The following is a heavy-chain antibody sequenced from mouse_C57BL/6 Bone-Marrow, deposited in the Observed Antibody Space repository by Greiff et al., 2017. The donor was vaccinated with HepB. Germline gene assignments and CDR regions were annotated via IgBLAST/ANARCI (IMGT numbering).Heavy chain of an antibody. CDR1: GFTFSSYA. J-gene: IGHJ2*01. V-gene: IGHV5-9-1*02. CDR3: TRGEGYYDYDEGDFDY. Sequence: EVQGVESGEGLVKPGGSLKLSCAASGFTFSSYAMSWVRQTPEKRLEWVAYISSGGDYIYYADTVKGRFTISRDNARNTLYLQMSSLKSEDTAMYYCTRGEGYYDYDEGDFDYWGQGTTLTVSS. D-gene: IGHD2-4*01. CDR2: ISSGGDYI.